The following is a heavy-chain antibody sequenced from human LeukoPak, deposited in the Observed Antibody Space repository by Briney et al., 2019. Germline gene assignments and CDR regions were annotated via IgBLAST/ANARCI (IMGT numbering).Heavy chain of an antibody. CDR2: IRGGGGSA. Sequence: GGSLRLSCTASGFTFSAYAVMWVRQAPGKGPEWVSAIRGGGGSAFYADSVKGRFTISRDDSKNTLYLQMNSLKTEDTALYYCTTAPSGYAYMNGWHLDYWGQGALVTVSS. D-gene: IGHD5-18*01. CDR3: TTAPSGYAYMNGWHLDY. CDR1: GFTFSAYA. V-gene: IGHV3-23*01. J-gene: IGHJ4*02.